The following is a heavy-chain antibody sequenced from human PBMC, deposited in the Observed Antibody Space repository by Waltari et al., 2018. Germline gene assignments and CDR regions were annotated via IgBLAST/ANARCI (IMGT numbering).Heavy chain of an antibody. CDR3: ARQMTPHYFDY. Sequence: EMQLVESGGGFIQPGGSLRLSCAASGFSVSSNSITWLRQAPGKGLEWVSLIYGSGFGGTDTHYADSVKGRFTISRDNSKNTLYLQMNTLRADDTAMYYCARQMTPHYFDYWGQGALVTVSS. D-gene: IGHD2-15*01. CDR1: GFSVSSNS. V-gene: IGHV3-53*01. CDR2: IYGSGFGGTDT. J-gene: IGHJ4*02.